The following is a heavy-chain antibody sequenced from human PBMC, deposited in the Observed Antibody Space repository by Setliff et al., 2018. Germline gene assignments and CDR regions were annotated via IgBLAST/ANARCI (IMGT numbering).Heavy chain of an antibody. CDR1: GYSISSGFS. Sequence: SETLSLTCAVSGYSISSGFSWVWIRQSPGKGLEWIGRILFRGDTYYNPSLNSRVTISADTSKNQFSLNLSSVTAADTAVYYCARDNRARHYMDVWGKGTTVT. V-gene: IGHV4-38-2*02. D-gene: IGHD3-10*01. J-gene: IGHJ6*03. CDR3: ARDNRARHYMDV. CDR2: ILFRGDT.